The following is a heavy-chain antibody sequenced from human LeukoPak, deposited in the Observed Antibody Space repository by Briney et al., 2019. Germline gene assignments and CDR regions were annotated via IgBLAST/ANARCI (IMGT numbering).Heavy chain of an antibody. CDR2: IYPGGNI. D-gene: IGHD3-22*01. CDR1: EVTVTNNY. Sequence: GGSLRLSCAASEVTVTNNYVSCVRQAPGKGLQWVSVIYPGGNIYYADSVKGRFIISRDNSKKTLSLQMNSLTADDTAVYYCVRGPRYYDDSGFHYGVFDIWGQGTLVTVSS. CDR3: VRGPRYYDDSGFHYGVFDI. J-gene: IGHJ3*02. V-gene: IGHV3-53*01.